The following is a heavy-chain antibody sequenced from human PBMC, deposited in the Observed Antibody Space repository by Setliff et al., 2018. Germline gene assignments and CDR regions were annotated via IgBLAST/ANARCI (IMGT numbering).Heavy chain of an antibody. V-gene: IGHV4-34*12. J-gene: IGHJ4*02. Sequence: SETLSLTCAVYGDSLSGYYWSWIRQSPKKGLEWIGEIMPGRDTLYSPSLESRLTITIXXXKSQFSLXLSSVTAADTAVYYCARHATYYYGSGNLPFNSWGQGTLVTVSS. CDR3: ARHATYYYGSGNLPFNS. CDR1: GDSLSGYY. CDR2: IMPGRDT. D-gene: IGHD3-10*01.